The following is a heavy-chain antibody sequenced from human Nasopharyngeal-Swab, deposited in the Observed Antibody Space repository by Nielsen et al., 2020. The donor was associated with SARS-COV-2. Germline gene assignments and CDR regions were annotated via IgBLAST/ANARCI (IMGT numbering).Heavy chain of an antibody. J-gene: IGHJ6*02. Sequence: GESLKISCAASGFTFSSYAMHWVRQAPGKGLEWVAVISYDGSNKYYADSVKGRFTISRDNSKNTVSLQMNSLRVEDTAMYYCAKDRDSGDDSDDYYHYYGMDVWGQGTTVTVSS. D-gene: IGHD5-12*01. CDR2: ISYDGSNK. CDR1: GFTFSSYA. V-gene: IGHV3-30*04. CDR3: AKDRDSGDDSDDYYHYYGMDV.